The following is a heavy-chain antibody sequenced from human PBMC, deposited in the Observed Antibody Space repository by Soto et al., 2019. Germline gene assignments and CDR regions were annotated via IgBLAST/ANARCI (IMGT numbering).Heavy chain of an antibody. V-gene: IGHV4-4*07. J-gene: IGHJ3*02. CDR3: ARVGKLELQGGAFHI. CDR2: IYTSGSS. D-gene: IGHD1-7*01. Sequence: SETLSLTCTVSGGSISTYYWSWIRQPAGKGLEWIGRIYTSGSSNYKPSLKSRVTMSVDTSKNQFSLKLSSVTAADTAVYYCARVGKLELQGGAFHIWGQGTMVT. CDR1: GGSISTYY.